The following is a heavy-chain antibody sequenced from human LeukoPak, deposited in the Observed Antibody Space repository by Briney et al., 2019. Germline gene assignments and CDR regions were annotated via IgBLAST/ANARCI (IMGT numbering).Heavy chain of an antibody. V-gene: IGHV4-30-2*01. CDR3: ARDLGPTYYFDY. CDR1: GGSISSGGYY. CDR2: IYHSGST. Sequence: PSETLSLTCTVSGGSISSGGYYWSWIRQPPGKGLEWIGYIYHSGSTYYNPSLKSRVTISVDRSKNQFSLKLSSVTAADTAVYYCARDLGPTYYFDYWGQGTLVTVSS. J-gene: IGHJ4*02.